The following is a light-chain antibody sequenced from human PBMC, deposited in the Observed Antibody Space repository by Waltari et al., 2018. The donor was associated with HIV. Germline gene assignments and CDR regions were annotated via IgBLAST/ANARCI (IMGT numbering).Light chain of an antibody. CDR3: QQRSNWPPWT. CDR1: QNLLYTSNNRNY. CDR2: WAS. Sequence: DIVMTQSPDSLAVSLGERATINCMSSQNLLYTSNNRNYLAWYQKKPGQPPKLLIYWASTRNSGVPDRFSGSGSGTDFTLTISSLQAEDFAVYYCQQRSNWPPWTFGQGTKVEI. J-gene: IGKJ1*01. V-gene: IGKV4-1*01.